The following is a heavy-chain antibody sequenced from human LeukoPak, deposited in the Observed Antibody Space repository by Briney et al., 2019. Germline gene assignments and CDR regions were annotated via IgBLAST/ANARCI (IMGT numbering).Heavy chain of an antibody. CDR2: ISYDGSNK. Sequence: GGSLRLSCAASGFTFSSYGMHWVRQAPGKGLEWVAVISYDGSNKYYADSVKGRFTISRDNSKNTLYLQMNGLRAEDTAVYYCAKDLYLQYCRGSACYLNYYNMDVWGQGTTVAVSS. D-gene: IGHD2-15*01. CDR3: AKDLYLQYCRGSACYLNYYNMDV. V-gene: IGHV3-30*18. CDR1: GFTFSSYG. J-gene: IGHJ6*02.